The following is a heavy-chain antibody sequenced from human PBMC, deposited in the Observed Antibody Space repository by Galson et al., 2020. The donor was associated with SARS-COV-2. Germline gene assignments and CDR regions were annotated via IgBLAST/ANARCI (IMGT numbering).Heavy chain of an antibody. J-gene: IGHJ4*02. V-gene: IGHV4-39*01. CDR3: ARHDLQQPNYYYASERAKNVDF. CDR2: IYYSVST. Sequence: ASETLSLTCTVSGGSITTSSYYWGWIRQPPGKGLEWIGSIYYSVSTYYNPSLKSRVTISVDTSKNQFSLKLSSVTAADTAVYYCARHDLQQPNYYYASERAKNVDFWGQGTLVTVSS. D-gene: IGHD3-10*01. CDR1: GGSITTSSYY.